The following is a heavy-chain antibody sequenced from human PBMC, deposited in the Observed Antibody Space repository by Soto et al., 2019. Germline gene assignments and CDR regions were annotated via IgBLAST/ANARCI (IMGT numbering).Heavy chain of an antibody. J-gene: IGHJ4*02. CDR3: ASSWGDHRDFDY. CDR2: SRKKTRYTT. Sequence: EVHLVESGGGLVQPGGSLRLSCAASGFTCSDHYMDWVRQAPGKGLECVARSRKKTRYTTEYAASLKGRFTISRDDSKNSLYLKMTSLQPEDKAVYYCASSWGDHRDFDYWGQGNLVTVSS. V-gene: IGHV3-72*01. D-gene: IGHD2-21*02. CDR1: GFTCSDHY.